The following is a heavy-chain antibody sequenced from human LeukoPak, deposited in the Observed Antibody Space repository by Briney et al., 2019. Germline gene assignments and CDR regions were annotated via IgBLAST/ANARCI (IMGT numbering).Heavy chain of an antibody. CDR2: ISSSSSYI. Sequence: GGSLRLSCAASGFTFSSYSMNWVRQAPGKGLEWVSSISSSSSYIYYADSVKGRFTISRGNAKNSLYLQMNSLRAEDTAVYYCASGLPLERQDYWGQGTLVTVSS. V-gene: IGHV3-21*01. CDR1: GFTFSSYS. J-gene: IGHJ4*02. CDR3: ASGLPLERQDY. D-gene: IGHD1-1*01.